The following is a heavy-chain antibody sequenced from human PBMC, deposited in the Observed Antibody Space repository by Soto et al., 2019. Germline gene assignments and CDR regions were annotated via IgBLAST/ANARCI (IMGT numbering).Heavy chain of an antibody. Sequence: QVQLVQSGSEVKRPGSSVRVSCKAVGGTFSDYVISWVRQAPGQGLEWMGGIIAMPGTVNNAQKFQDRVTITADESTSTAYMELSSLRSEDTAIYYCAREAGYNWFDPWGQGTLVTVSS. CDR3: AREAGYNWFDP. CDR1: GGTFSDYV. J-gene: IGHJ5*02. D-gene: IGHD6-13*01. CDR2: IIAMPGTV. V-gene: IGHV1-69*01.